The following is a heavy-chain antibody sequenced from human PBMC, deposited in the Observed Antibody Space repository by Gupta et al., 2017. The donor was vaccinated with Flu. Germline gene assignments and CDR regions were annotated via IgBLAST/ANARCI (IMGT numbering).Heavy chain of an antibody. CDR3: AKSIRYSHGLGSLAKVGFDY. J-gene: IGHJ4*02. CDR1: GFTFSSYA. Sequence: EVQLLESGGGLVQPGGSLRLSCAASGFTFSSYAMSWVRQAPGKGLEWVSAISGSGGSKYYADSVKGRSTISRDNSKNTLDLQRNSLRAEETAVYYCAKSIRYSHGLGSLAKVGFDYWGQGTLVTVSS. CDR2: ISGSGGSK. V-gene: IGHV3-23*01. D-gene: IGHD5-18*01.